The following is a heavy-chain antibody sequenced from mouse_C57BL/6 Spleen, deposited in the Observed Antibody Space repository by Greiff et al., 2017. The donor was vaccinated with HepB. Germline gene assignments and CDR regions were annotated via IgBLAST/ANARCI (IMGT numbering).Heavy chain of an antibody. J-gene: IGHJ1*03. D-gene: IGHD1-1*01. CDR3: TRVYGSGYFDV. V-gene: IGHV5-9-1*02. CDR1: GFTFSSYA. Sequence: EVKVVESGEGLVKPGGSLKLSCAASGFTFSSYAMSWVRQTPEKRLEWVAYISSGGDYIYYADNVKGRFTISRDNARNTLYLQMSSLKSEDTAMYSCTRVYGSGYFDVWGTGTTVTVSS. CDR2: ISSGGDYI.